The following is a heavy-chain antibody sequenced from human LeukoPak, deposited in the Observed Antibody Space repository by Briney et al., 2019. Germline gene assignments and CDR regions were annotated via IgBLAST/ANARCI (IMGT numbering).Heavy chain of an antibody. J-gene: IGHJ5*02. CDR3: ARDGAARPLNNWFDP. CDR1: GFTFSSYG. Sequence: AGGSLRLSCAASGFTFSSYGMSWVRQAPGKGLEWVAVISYDGSNKYYADSVKGRFTISRDNSKNTLYLQMNSLRSEDTAVYYCARDGAARPLNNWFDPWGQGTLVTVSS. D-gene: IGHD6-6*01. CDR2: ISYDGSNK. V-gene: IGHV3-30*03.